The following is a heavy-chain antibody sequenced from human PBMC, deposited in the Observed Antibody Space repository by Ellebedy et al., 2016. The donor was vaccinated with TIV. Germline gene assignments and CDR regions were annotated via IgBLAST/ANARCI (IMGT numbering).Heavy chain of an antibody. CDR1: GFNISSYV. CDR3: AKLRGATGSWYFDL. V-gene: IGHV3-23*01. J-gene: IGHJ2*01. CDR2: ISGSGGNT. D-gene: IGHD1-26*01. Sequence: GESLKISCTASGFNISSYVMNWVRQAPGKGLEWVSAISGSGGNTYYADSVKGRFTISRDNSKNTLYLQMNSLRAEDTAVYYCAKLRGATGSWYFDLWGRGTLVPVSS.